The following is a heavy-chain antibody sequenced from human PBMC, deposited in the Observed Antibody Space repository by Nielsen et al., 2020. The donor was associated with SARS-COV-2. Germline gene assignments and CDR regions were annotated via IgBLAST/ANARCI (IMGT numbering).Heavy chain of an antibody. V-gene: IGHV4-39*01. Sequence: GSLRLSCTVSGGSISTSPYYWDWIRQPPGKGLEWIGSIYYSGITFYNPSLKSRVTISVDTSRNQFSLKLSSVTAADTAIYYCSRRRGSYFDYWGQGTLVTVSS. CDR2: IYYSGIT. J-gene: IGHJ4*02. D-gene: IGHD1-26*01. CDR3: SRRRGSYFDY. CDR1: GGSISTSPYY.